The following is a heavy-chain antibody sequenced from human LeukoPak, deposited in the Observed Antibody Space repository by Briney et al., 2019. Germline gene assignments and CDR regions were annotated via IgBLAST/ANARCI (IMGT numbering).Heavy chain of an antibody. CDR2: ISAYNGNT. CDR3: ARDSLDSSGWYLYYYYYMDV. CDR1: GYTFTSYG. D-gene: IGHD6-19*01. V-gene: IGHV1-18*01. Sequence: ASVKVSCKASGYTFTSYGISWVRQAPGQGLEWMGWISAYNGNTNYAQKLQGRVTMTTDTSTSTAYMELRSLRSDDTAVYYCARDSLDSSGWYLYYYYYMDVWGKGTTVTISS. J-gene: IGHJ6*03.